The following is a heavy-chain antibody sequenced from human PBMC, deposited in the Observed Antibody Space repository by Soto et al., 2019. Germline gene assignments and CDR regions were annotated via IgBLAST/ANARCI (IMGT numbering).Heavy chain of an antibody. V-gene: IGHV4-31*03. J-gene: IGHJ4*02. CDR2: IYYTGNT. Sequence: QVQLQESGPGLVKPSQNLSLTCTVSGGSISSGGTGSYWTWIRQLPGKGLEWIGYIYYTGNTDYNPSLKSRPTISIDTSENQFSLKLTSVTAADTAVYFCASGHDAYKVRYWGQGTLVTVSS. CDR3: ASGHDAYKVRY. D-gene: IGHD1-1*01. CDR1: GGSISSGGTGSY.